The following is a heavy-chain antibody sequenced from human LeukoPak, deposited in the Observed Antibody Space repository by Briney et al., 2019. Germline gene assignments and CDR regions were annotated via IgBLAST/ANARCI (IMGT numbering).Heavy chain of an antibody. CDR3: ARLSGTYYYDSSGYYWDY. J-gene: IGHJ4*02. Sequence: SETLSLTCTVSGGSISSSSYYWGWIRQPPGKGLEWIGSIYYSGSTYYNPSLKSRVTISVDTSKNQFSLKLSSVTAADTAVYYCARLSGTYYYDSSGYYWDYWGQGTLVTVSS. CDR1: GGSISSSSYY. D-gene: IGHD3-22*01. CDR2: IYYSGST. V-gene: IGHV4-39*01.